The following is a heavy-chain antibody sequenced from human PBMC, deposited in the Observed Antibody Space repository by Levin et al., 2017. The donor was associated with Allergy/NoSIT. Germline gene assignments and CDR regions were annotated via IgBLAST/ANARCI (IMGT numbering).Heavy chain of an antibody. V-gene: IGHV1-2*02. Sequence: GESLKISCKASGYTFTGYYMHWVRQAPGQGLEWMGWINPNSGGTNYAQKFQGRVTMTRDTSISTAYLELSRLRSDDTAVYYCARVLFYCSGGSCYSAYYYYGMDVWGQGTAVTVSS. CDR3: ARVLFYCSGGSCYSAYYYYGMDV. CDR2: INPNSGGT. CDR1: GYTFTGYY. D-gene: IGHD2-15*01. J-gene: IGHJ6*02.